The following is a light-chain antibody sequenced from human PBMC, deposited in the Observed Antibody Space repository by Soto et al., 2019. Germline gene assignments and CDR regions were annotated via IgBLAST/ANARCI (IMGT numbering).Light chain of an antibody. Sequence: EIVLTQSPGTLSLSPGERVTLSCRASQSVSSSYVAWYQQKPGQAPRLLIYGASSRATGIPDRFSGSGSGTDFTLTISRLEPEDFAVYYCQQYGSSPLYTFGQGTKLEIK. J-gene: IGKJ2*01. CDR3: QQYGSSPLYT. CDR2: GAS. V-gene: IGKV3-20*01. CDR1: QSVSSSY.